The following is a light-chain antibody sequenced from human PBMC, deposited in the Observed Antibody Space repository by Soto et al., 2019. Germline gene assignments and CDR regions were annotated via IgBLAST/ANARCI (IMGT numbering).Light chain of an antibody. CDR2: LGS. Sequence: DIVMTQSPLSLPVTPGEPASFSCRSSQSLLHSNGYNYLDWYLQKPGQSPQLLIYLGSNRASGVPDRFSGSGSGTDFTLKISRLEAEDVGIYYCMQALHAPYTFGQGTRMEIK. J-gene: IGKJ2*01. CDR1: QSLLHSNGYNY. CDR3: MQALHAPYT. V-gene: IGKV2-28*01.